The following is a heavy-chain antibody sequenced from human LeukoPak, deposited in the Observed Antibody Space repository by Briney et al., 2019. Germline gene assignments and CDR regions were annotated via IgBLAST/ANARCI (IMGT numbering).Heavy chain of an antibody. CDR3: ARGRSVGSTSWSRRQWRDRDFFDY. CDR1: GYDFPTYG. D-gene: IGHD6-13*01. J-gene: IGHJ4*02. V-gene: IGHV1-18*04. Sequence: VASVKVSCKASGYDFPTYGINWLRQAPGQGLEWMGWISPYYGTTNYTQKFQGRVTMTADKSTNTAYMELRSLTSDDTAVYYCARGRSVGSTSWSRRQWRDRDFFDYWGQGTLVTVSS. CDR2: ISPYYGTT.